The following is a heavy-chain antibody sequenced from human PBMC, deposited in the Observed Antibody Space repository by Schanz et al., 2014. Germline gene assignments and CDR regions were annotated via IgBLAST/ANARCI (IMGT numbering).Heavy chain of an antibody. CDR3: AKAEYDILTDSYSRLDP. CDR2: ISAYNGNT. J-gene: IGHJ5*02. CDR1: GYTFTSYG. D-gene: IGHD3-9*01. Sequence: QVHLVQSGAEVKRPGASVKVSCKASGYTFTSYGISWVRQAPGQGLEWMGWISAYNGNTKYPQKLQGRVTMTTDTSTSTAYMELRSLRSDDTAVYYCAKAEYDILTDSYSRLDPSGQGTLVTVSS. V-gene: IGHV1-18*01.